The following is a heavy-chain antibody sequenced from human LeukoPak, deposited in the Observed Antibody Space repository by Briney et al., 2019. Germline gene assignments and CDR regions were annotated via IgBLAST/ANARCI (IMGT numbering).Heavy chain of an antibody. V-gene: IGHV3-74*01. CDR1: GFTFSTYW. CDR3: ARGEVDIVVVPAWDFDY. CDR2: INIDGSST. J-gene: IGHJ4*02. D-gene: IGHD2-2*03. Sequence: GGSLRLSCAASGFTFSTYWMHWVRQAPGKGLVWVSRINIDGSSTLYADSVRGRFTISRDNAKNTLYLQMNSLRAEDTAVYYCARGEVDIVVVPAWDFDYWGQGTLVTVSS.